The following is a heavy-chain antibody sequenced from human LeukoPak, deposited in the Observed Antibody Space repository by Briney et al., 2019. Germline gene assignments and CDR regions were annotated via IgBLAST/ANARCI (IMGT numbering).Heavy chain of an antibody. CDR1: GGSISFYY. CDR2: IHASGIT. J-gene: IGHJ4*02. V-gene: IGHV4-4*09. Sequence: SETLSLSCTVSGGSISFYYWSWIRQPPGKGLEWIGYIHASGITDYNSSLKSRVTISVDTSKNQFSLKLTSVTAADTAVYYCARGRAGVQPFDYWGQGTLVTVSS. D-gene: IGHD1-1*01. CDR3: ARGRAGVQPFDY.